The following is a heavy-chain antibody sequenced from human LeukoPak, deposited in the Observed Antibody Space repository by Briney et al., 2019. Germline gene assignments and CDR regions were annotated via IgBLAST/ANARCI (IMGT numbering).Heavy chain of an antibody. V-gene: IGHV3-21*01. CDR2: ISMSSSYI. D-gene: IGHD4-11*01. CDR3: ARGGPHDYSDYCFDY. Sequence: GGSLRLSCAASGFTFSSYTMNWVRQAPGKGLEWVSSISMSSSYIYYAESVKGRFTISRDNAKNSLYLQMNSLRAEDMAVYYCARGGPHDYSDYCFDYWGQGTLVTVSS. J-gene: IGHJ4*02. CDR1: GFTFSSYT.